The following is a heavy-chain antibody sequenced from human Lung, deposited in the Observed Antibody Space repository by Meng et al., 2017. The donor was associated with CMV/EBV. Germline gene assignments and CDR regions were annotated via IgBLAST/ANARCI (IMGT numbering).Heavy chain of an antibody. CDR1: GFFFSDYS. CDR2: ISSSGSSI. J-gene: IGHJ4*02. CDR3: ARDRGAGYCTSTICYPGGDFDY. Sequence: GESLKISCAASGFFFSDYSMTWIRQTPGKGLEWLSYISSSGSSIYHADSVKGRFTISRDNGKNSVYLEMSSLRVDDTAIYYCARDRGAGYCTSTICYPGGDFDYWGPGNLVNGAS. D-gene: IGHD2-2*01. V-gene: IGHV3-11*04.